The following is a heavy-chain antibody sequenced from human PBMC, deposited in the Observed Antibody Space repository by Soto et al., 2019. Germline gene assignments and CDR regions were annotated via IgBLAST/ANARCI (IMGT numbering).Heavy chain of an antibody. Sequence: ASVKVSCKASGYTFTSYDINWVRQATGQGLEWMGWMNPNSGNTGYAQKFQGRVTMTRNTSISTAYMELSSLRSEDTAVYYCARTHVRLGELSSYYYYGMDVWGQGTTVTVSS. CDR3: ARTHVRLGELSSYYYYGMDV. CDR1: GYTFTSYD. D-gene: IGHD3-16*02. CDR2: MNPNSGNT. J-gene: IGHJ6*02. V-gene: IGHV1-8*01.